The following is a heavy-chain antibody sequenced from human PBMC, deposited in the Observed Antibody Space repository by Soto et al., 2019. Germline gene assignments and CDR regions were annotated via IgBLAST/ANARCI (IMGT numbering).Heavy chain of an antibody. J-gene: IGHJ4*02. D-gene: IGHD3-22*01. Sequence: PGGSLRLSCAASGFTFSGFSMNWVRQAPGKGLEWVSSVTSSPSSMFYADSVKGRFTISRGDAKDSLFLQMNSLRADDTAVYYCAREADFASSGYVLDYWGLGTLVTVSS. V-gene: IGHV3-21*01. CDR1: GFTFSGFS. CDR3: AREADFASSGYVLDY. CDR2: VTSSPSSM.